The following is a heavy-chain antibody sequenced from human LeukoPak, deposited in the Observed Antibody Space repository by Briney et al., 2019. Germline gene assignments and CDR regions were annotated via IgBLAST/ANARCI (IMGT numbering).Heavy chain of an antibody. J-gene: IGHJ4*02. D-gene: IGHD3-9*01. CDR3: ARDPALDWGRGNYFDY. CDR2: INPNSGGT. V-gene: IGHV1-2*02. CDR1: GYTFTGYY. Sequence: ASVKVSCKASGYTFTGYYMHWMRQAPGQGLEWMGWINPNSGGTNYAQKFQGRVTMTRDTSISTAYMELSRLRSDDTAVYYCARDPALDWGRGNYFDYWGQGTLVTVSS.